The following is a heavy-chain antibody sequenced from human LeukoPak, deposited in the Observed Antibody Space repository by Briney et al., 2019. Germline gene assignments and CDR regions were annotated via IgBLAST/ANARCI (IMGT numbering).Heavy chain of an antibody. J-gene: IGHJ5*02. V-gene: IGHV3-21*01. CDR3: ARGPQFSGPGWFDP. CDR1: GFTFRSNS. D-gene: IGHD3-10*01. Sequence: GGSLRLSCAASGFTFRSNSMSWVRQAPGKGLECVSSITFSSSHIYYADSVKGRFTISRDNTKDSLYLQMNSLRAEDTAIYYCARGPQFSGPGWFDPWGQGTLVTVSS. CDR2: ITFSSSHI.